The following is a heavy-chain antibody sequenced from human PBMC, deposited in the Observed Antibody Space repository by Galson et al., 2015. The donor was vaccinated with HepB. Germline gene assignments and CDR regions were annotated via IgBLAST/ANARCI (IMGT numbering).Heavy chain of an antibody. Sequence: SLRLSCAASGFTFSSSGMNWVRQAPGKGLEWVSGISASGGGTYYAESVKGRFTVSRDNSKNTLYLQMSSLRAEDTAVYYCAKGARTPVTTLGFSYGVDVWGQGTTVTVSS. J-gene: IGHJ6*02. CDR3: AKGARTPVTTLGFSYGVDV. CDR2: ISASGGGT. V-gene: IGHV3-23*01. CDR1: GFTFSSSG. D-gene: IGHD4-17*01.